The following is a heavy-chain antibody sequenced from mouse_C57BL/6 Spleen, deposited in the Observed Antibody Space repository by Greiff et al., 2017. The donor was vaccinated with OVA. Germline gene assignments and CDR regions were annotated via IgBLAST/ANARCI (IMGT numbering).Heavy chain of an antibody. CDR3: ARWSYDYDPSFYAMDY. J-gene: IGHJ4*01. Sequence: EVHLVESGPELVKPGASVKIPCKASGYTFTDYNMDWVKQSPGKSLEWIGDINPNNGGTIYNQKFKGKDTLTVDKSSSTAYMELRSLTSEDTAVYYCARWSYDYDPSFYAMDYWGQGTSVTVAS. CDR2: INPNNGGT. V-gene: IGHV1-18*01. D-gene: IGHD2-4*01. CDR1: GYTFTDYN.